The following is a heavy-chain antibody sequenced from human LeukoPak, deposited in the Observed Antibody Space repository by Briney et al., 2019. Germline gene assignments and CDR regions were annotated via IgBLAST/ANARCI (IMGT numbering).Heavy chain of an antibody. CDR1: GFTFSSYA. Sequence: GGSLRLSCAASGFTFSSYAMNWVRQAPGKGLEWVSHISASGSSTYYADSVKGRFTISRDNSKNTLYLQMNSLRAEDTAVYYCAKGDYDFWSGYYHFDYWGQGTLVTVSS. D-gene: IGHD3-3*01. CDR2: ISASGSST. CDR3: AKGDYDFWSGYYHFDY. J-gene: IGHJ4*02. V-gene: IGHV3-23*01.